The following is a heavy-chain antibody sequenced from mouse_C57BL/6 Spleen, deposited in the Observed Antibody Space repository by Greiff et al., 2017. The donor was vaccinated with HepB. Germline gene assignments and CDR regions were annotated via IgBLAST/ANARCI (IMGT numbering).Heavy chain of an antibody. D-gene: IGHD2-3*01. J-gene: IGHJ1*03. CDR2: INPNNGGT. V-gene: IGHV1-18*01. CDR1: GYTFTDYN. Sequence: EVQLQQSGPELVKPGASVKIPCKASGYTFTDYNMDWVKQSHGKSLEWIGDINPNNGGTIYNQKFKGKATLTVDKSSSTAYMELRSLTSEDTAVYYCATRDGYYVDWYFDVWGTGTTVTVSS. CDR3: ATRDGYYVDWYFDV.